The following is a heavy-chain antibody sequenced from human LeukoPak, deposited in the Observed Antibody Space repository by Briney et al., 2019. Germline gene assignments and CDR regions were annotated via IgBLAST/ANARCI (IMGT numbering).Heavy chain of an antibody. V-gene: IGHV1-69*04. CDR1: RGTFSNYG. CDR3: ARDPYCSGVSCWYYFDY. D-gene: IGHD2-15*01. J-gene: IGHJ4*02. CDR2: IIPVLGIA. Sequence: SVKVSCKASRGTFSNYGISWVRQAPGQGPEWMGRIIPVLGIANYAQQFQGRVTITADKSANTAYMELSSLRSEDAAMYYCARDPYCSGVSCWYYFDYWGQGTLVTVSS.